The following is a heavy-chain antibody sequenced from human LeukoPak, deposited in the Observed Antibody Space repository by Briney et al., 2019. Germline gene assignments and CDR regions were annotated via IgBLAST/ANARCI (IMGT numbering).Heavy chain of an antibody. J-gene: IGHJ4*02. CDR2: IRVSGST. V-gene: IGHV3-23*01. Sequence: GGSRRLSCTTSGFTFSSYDLSWVRQAPGKGLEWVSGIRVSGSTYYPDSVTGRFTISRDNSENTLYLQMNSLRAEDTAVYYCAKGQSTAARPYWGQRTLVTVSS. CDR3: AKGQSTAARPY. D-gene: IGHD6-6*01. CDR1: GFTFSSYD.